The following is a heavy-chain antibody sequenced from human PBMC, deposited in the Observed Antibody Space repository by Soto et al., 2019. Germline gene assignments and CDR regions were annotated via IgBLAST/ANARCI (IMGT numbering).Heavy chain of an antibody. J-gene: IGHJ4*02. CDR1: GGTFSSYA. CDR2: IIPIFGTA. Sequence: SVKVSCKASGGTFSSYAISWVRQAPGQGLEWMGGIIPIFGTANYAQKFQGRVTITADKSTSTAYMELSSLRSEDTAVYYCAIDNCNYAPPYYFDYWGQGTLVTVSS. D-gene: IGHD1-7*01. V-gene: IGHV1-69*06. CDR3: AIDNCNYAPPYYFDY.